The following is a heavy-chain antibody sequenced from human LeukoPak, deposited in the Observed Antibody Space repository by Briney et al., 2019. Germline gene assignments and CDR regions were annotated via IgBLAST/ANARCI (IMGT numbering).Heavy chain of an antibody. CDR3: ARDGTSYYYDSSGYSHYYSYYMDV. D-gene: IGHD3-22*01. CDR2: INTDNGGT. CDR1: GYTYTGYF. V-gene: IGHV1-2*06. Sequence: ASVKVSCKASGYTYTGYFIHWVRQAPGQGLEWVGRINTDNGGTNCAQKFQGRVTMTRDTSVTTAYMELSGLRSDDTAVYFCARDGTSYYYDSSGYSHYYSYYMDVWGKGTTITVSS. J-gene: IGHJ6*03.